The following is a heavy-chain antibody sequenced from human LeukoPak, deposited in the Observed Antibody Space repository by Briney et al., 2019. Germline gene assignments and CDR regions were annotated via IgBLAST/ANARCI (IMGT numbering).Heavy chain of an antibody. CDR2: ISAYNGNT. V-gene: IGHV1-18*01. D-gene: IGHD3-9*01. CDR1: GYTFTSYG. J-gene: IGHJ3*02. CDR3: AGVGAPIFGRDAFDI. Sequence: ASVKVSCKASGYTFTSYGISWVRQAPGQGLDWMGWISAYNGNTNYAQKLQGRVTMTTDTSTSTAYMELRSLRSDDTAVYYCAGVGAPIFGRDAFDIWGQGTMVTVSS.